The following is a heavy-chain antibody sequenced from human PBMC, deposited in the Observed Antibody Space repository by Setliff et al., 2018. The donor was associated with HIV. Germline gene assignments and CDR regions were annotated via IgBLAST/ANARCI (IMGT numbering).Heavy chain of an antibody. D-gene: IGHD3-3*01. V-gene: IGHV1-2*04. CDR2: INPHSGDI. Sequence: ASVKVSCKASGYTFTGYYMHWVRQAPGQGLAWMVWINPHSGDINYAQKFQDWVTMHRDTSVNIAYMLLSRLISDDTAVYYCARAPIRFGVEYYYDFGMDVWGQGPTFTVSS. J-gene: IGHJ6*02. CDR1: GYTFTGYY. CDR3: ARAPIRFGVEYYYDFGMDV.